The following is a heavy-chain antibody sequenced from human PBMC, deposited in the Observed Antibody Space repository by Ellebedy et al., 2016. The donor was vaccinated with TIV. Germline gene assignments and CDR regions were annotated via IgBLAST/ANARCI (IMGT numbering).Heavy chain of an antibody. V-gene: IGHV3-72*01. CDR3: AREDWWRFDP. Sequence: GGSLRLSXAVSGFTVGNNYMDWVRQAPGKGLEWVGRSRNRHDGYTTEYAPSVEGRFTISRDESKDSLFLQMNSLKIEDTAVYYCAREDWWRFDPWGQGTLVTVSS. CDR1: GFTVGNNY. CDR2: SRNRHDGYTT. D-gene: IGHD2-15*01. J-gene: IGHJ5*02.